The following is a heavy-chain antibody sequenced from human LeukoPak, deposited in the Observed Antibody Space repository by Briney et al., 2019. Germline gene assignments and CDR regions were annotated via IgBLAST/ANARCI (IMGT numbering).Heavy chain of an antibody. V-gene: IGHV4-61*02. J-gene: IGHJ2*01. D-gene: IGHD3-22*01. Sequence: SETLSLTCTVSGGSISSGSYYWSWIRQPAGKGLEWIGRIYTSGSTNYNPSLKSRATISVDTSKNQFSLKLSSVTAADAAVYYCARVKGNYYDSSGLFDLWGRGTLVTVSS. CDR3: ARVKGNYYDSSGLFDL. CDR1: GGSISSGSYY. CDR2: IYTSGST.